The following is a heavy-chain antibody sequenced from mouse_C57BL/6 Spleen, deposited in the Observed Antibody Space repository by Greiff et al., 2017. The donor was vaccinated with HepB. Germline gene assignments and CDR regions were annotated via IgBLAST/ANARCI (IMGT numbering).Heavy chain of an antibody. CDR1: GFSFNTYA. CDR3: VRHEYYGSSGGYFDV. Sequence: EVQRVESGGGLVQPKGSLKLSCAASGFSFNTYAMKWVRQAPGKGLEWVARIRSKSNNYATYYADSVKDRFTISRDDSESMLYLQMNNLKTEDTAMYYCVRHEYYGSSGGYFDVWGTGTTVTVSS. CDR2: IRSKSNNYAT. V-gene: IGHV10-1*01. D-gene: IGHD1-1*01. J-gene: IGHJ1*03.